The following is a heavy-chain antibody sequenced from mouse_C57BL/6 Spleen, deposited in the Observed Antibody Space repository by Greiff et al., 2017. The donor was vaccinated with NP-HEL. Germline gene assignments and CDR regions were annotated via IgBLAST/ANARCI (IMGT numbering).Heavy chain of an antibody. CDR3: ARRGPFRSTVVATRYYYAMDY. V-gene: IGHV1-59*01. CDR2: IDPSDSYT. Sequence: VQLQQPGAELVRPGTSVKLSCKASGYTFTSYWMHWVKQRPGQGLEWIGVIDPSDSYTNYNQKFKGKATLTVDTSSSTAYMQLSSLTSEDSAVYYCARRGPFRSTVVATRYYYAMDYWGQGTSVTVSS. CDR1: GYTFTSYW. D-gene: IGHD1-1*01. J-gene: IGHJ4*01.